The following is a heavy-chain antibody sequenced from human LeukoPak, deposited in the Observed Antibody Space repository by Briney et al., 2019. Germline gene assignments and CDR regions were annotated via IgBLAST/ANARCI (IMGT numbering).Heavy chain of an antibody. D-gene: IGHD2-21*02. CDR1: GFTFSSYA. J-gene: IGHJ4*02. V-gene: IGHV3-30*04. CDR3: ARASYCGGDCYSADFDY. Sequence: PGGSLRLSCAASGFTFSSYAMHWVRQAPGKGLEWVAVISYDGSNKYYADSVKGRFTIPRDNSKNTLYLQMNSLRAEDTAVYYCARASYCGGDCYSADFDYWGQGTLVTVSS. CDR2: ISYDGSNK.